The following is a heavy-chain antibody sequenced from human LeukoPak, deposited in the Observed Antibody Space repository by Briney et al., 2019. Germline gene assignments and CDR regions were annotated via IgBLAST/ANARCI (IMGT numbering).Heavy chain of an antibody. CDR3: EAPATA. V-gene: IGHV3-7*01. Sequence: GGSLRLSCAVTGFTCSSCWMNWVRQAPGKGLEWVATVNEDGTAKFYVDSVKGRFTIFRDNTRSSLDLQMNSLTVEGAAMYYCEAPATAWGQGTVVTVSS. CDR1: GFTCSSCW. CDR2: VNEDGTAK. J-gene: IGHJ5*02.